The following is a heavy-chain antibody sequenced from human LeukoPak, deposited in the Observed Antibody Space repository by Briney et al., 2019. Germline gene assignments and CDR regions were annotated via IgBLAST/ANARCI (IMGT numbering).Heavy chain of an antibody. V-gene: IGHV3-7*01. CDR3: ARSNPNRNALDL. D-gene: IGHD1-14*01. CDR2: IKKDGSEE. Sequence: GGSLRLSCAASGFTLNSYLMSWVRQAPGSGLEWVANIKKDGSEENYLDSVKGRFTVSRDNAKNSLNLQMNSLRGEDTAVYYCARSNPNRNALDLWGQGTMVTISS. J-gene: IGHJ3*01. CDR1: GFTLNSYL.